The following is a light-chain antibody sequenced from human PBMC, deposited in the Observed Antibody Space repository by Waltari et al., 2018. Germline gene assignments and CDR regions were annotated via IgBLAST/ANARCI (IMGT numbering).Light chain of an antibody. CDR1: GGHSTYA. Sequence: QLVLTQSPSASASLGASVKLTCTLSGGHSTYAIAWHQQQPEKGPRYLMRVSGDGSHTKGDGLPDRFSGSTSGAERYLTISSLQSEDEADYYCQTWGTGVFGGGTKLTVL. CDR2: VSGDGSH. J-gene: IGLJ2*01. V-gene: IGLV4-69*01. CDR3: QTWGTGV.